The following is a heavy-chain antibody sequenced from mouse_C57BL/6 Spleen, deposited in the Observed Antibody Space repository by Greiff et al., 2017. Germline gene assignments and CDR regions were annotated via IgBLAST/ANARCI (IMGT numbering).Heavy chain of an antibody. D-gene: IGHD1-1*01. V-gene: IGHV5-4*03. J-gene: IGHJ2*01. CDR2: ISDGGSYT. CDR1: GFTFSSYA. Sequence: EVMLVESGGGLVKPGGSLKLSCAASGFTFSSYAMSWVRQTPEKRLEWVATISDGGSYTYYPDNVKGRFTISRDNAKNNLYLQMSHLKSEDTAMYYCARVITTVVALDYWGQGTTLTVSS. CDR3: ARVITTVVALDY.